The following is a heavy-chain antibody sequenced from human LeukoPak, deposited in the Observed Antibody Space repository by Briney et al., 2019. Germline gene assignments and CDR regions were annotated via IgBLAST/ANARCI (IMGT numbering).Heavy chain of an antibody. J-gene: IGHJ6*02. V-gene: IGHV6-1*01. D-gene: IGHD2-21*01. CDR2: TYYRSKWYN. Sequence: SQTLSLTCAISGDSVSSNSAAWNWIRKSPSRGLEWLGRTYYRSKWYNDYAVSVKSRITINTDPSKNQFYLQLNSVTPEDTAVYYCAREVASCDYYYYGMDVWGQGTTVTVSS. CDR3: AREVASCDYYYYGMDV. CDR1: GDSVSSNSAA.